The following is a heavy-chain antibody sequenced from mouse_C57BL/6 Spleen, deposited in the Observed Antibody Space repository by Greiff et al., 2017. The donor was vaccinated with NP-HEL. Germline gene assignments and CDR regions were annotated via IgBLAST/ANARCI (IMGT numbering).Heavy chain of an antibody. D-gene: IGHD2-4*01. J-gene: IGHJ2*01. CDR1: GFTFSSYG. Sequence: EVQLVESGGDLVKPGGSLKLSCAASGFTFSSYGMSWVRPTPDKRLEWVATISSGGSYTYYPDRVTGRFTISRDNAKNTLYLQMSSLKSEDTAMYYCARLYDYGDDWFGYWGQGTTLTVSS. CDR3: ARLYDYGDDWFGY. V-gene: IGHV5-6*01. CDR2: ISSGGSYT.